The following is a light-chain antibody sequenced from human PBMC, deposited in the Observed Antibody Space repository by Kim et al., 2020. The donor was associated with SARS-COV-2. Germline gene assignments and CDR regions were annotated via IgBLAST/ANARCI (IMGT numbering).Light chain of an antibody. CDR1: QSVSSY. V-gene: IGKV3-15*01. J-gene: IGKJ5*01. CDR2: GAS. CDR3: QQYNNWPIA. Sequence: VSPGESATLSCRASQSVSSYLAWYHQKPGQAPRLLIYGASTRATGIPARFSGSGSGTEFTLTISSLQSEDFAVYYCQQYNNWPIAFGQGTRLEIK.